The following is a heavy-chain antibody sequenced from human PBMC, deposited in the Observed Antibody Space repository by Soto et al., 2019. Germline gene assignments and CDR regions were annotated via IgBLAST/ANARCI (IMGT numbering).Heavy chain of an antibody. D-gene: IGHD6-13*01. J-gene: IGHJ3*02. CDR3: AREIPNSSSWPNDAFDI. Sequence: PSQTLSLTCAISGDSVSSNSAAWNWIRQSPSRGLEWLGRTYYRSKWYNDYAVSVKSRITINPDTSKNQFSLQLNSVTPEDTAVYYCAREIPNSSSWPNDAFDIWGQGTMVTVSS. V-gene: IGHV6-1*01. CDR2: TYYRSKWYN. CDR1: GDSVSSNSAA.